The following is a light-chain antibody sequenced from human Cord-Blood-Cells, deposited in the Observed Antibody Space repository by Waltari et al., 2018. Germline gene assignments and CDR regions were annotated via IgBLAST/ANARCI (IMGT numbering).Light chain of an antibody. Sequence: IQLTPSPSSLSASVGDRVTITCRASQGISSYLSWYQQKPGKAPKLLIYAASTVQSGVPSRFSGSGSGTDFNLTISSLQPEDFATYYCQQLNSYPWTFGQGTKVEIK. CDR3: QQLNSYPWT. CDR1: QGISSY. CDR2: AAS. V-gene: IGKV1-9*01. J-gene: IGKJ1*01.